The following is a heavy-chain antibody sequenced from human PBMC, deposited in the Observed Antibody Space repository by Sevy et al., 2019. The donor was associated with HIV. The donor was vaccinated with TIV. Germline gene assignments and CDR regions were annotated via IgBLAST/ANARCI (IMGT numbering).Heavy chain of an antibody. CDR1: GFTFSDSY. D-gene: IGHD4-17*01. CDR3: ARGGYGSNLFDY. J-gene: IGHJ4*02. CDR2: ISTTGHDI. Sequence: GGSLRLSCAASGFTFSDSYMSWVRQAPGKGLEWVSYISTTGHDIYYADSVKGRFTISRDNAKNSLRLQMNSLGVEDTAVYFCARGGYGSNLFDYWGRGTLVTVSS. V-gene: IGHV3-11*04.